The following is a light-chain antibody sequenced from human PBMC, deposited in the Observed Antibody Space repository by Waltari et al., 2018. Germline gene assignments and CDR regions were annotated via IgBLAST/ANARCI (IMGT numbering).Light chain of an antibody. V-gene: IGKV1-12*01. J-gene: IGKJ3*01. CDR3: QQANSFPPGT. CDR2: FAS. Sequence: DPQMTQSPSSVSASIGDTVTLTCRASQNVNHWVAWYQQKPGKAPTLLIYFASTLQSGVPSRFSGSGSGTHFTLTINNLQPEDVATYFCQQANSFPPGTFGPGTRVDIK. CDR1: QNVNHW.